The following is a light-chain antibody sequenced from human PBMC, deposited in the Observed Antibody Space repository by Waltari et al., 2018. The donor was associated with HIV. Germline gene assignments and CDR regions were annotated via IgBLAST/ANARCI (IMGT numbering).Light chain of an antibody. Sequence: QVVLTQSPSASASLGASVQLTRTPSSGHTGYAIACTQQQPAKGPRLPMRVPSDASHIKGAGIPDRFSGSCSGAERSLTTSSLPSDDEADYYCQTWRTGRHVVFGGGTKLTVL. CDR2: VPSDASH. CDR1: SGHTGYA. V-gene: IGLV4-69*01. CDR3: QTWRTGRHVV. J-gene: IGLJ3*02.